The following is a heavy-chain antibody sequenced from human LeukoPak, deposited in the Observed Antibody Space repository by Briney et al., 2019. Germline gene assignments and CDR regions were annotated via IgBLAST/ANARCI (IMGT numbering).Heavy chain of an antibody. CDR1: GFTFSSYA. J-gene: IGHJ6*04. CDR3: ARDGYCGSTSCGGVYYYYGMDV. Sequence: PGGSLRLSCAASGFTFSSYAMHWVRQAPGKGLEWVAVISYDGSNKYYADSVKGRFTISRDNSKNTLYLQMNSLRAEDTAVYYCARDGYCGSTSCGGVYYYYGMDVWGKGTTVTVSS. V-gene: IGHV3-30*04. CDR2: ISYDGSNK. D-gene: IGHD2-2*01.